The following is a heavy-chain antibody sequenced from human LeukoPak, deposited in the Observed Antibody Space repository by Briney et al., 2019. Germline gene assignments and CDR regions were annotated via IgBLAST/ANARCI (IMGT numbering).Heavy chain of an antibody. V-gene: IGHV3-30*02. CDR2: IRYDGSNK. D-gene: IGHD6-13*01. Sequence: GGSLRLSCAASGFTFSSYGMHWVRQAPGKGLEWVAFIRYDGSNKYYADSLKGRFTISRDNSKNTLYLQMNSLRAEDTAVYYCARSIRYSSSLGYWGQGTLVTVSS. CDR1: GFTFSSYG. CDR3: ARSIRYSSSLGY. J-gene: IGHJ4*02.